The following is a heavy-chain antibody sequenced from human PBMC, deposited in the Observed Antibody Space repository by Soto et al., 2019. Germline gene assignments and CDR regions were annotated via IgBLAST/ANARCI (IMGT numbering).Heavy chain of an antibody. CDR3: ARQLEPSYYYYGMDV. Sequence: GESLKISCQGSGYSFTSYWIGWVRQMPGKGLEWMGIIYPGDSDTRYSPSFQGQVTISADKSISTAYLQWSSLKASDTAMYYCARQLEPSYYYYGMDVWGQGTTVTVSS. CDR2: IYPGDSDT. J-gene: IGHJ6*02. V-gene: IGHV5-51*01. D-gene: IGHD1-1*01. CDR1: GYSFTSYW.